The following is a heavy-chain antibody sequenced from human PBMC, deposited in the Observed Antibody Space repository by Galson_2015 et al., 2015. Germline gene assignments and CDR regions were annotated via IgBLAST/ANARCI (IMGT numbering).Heavy chain of an antibody. D-gene: IGHD3-10*01. CDR2: TYHGSKWYN. CDR3: ARDRAPGVSRVYFDY. J-gene: IGHJ4*02. V-gene: IGHV6-1*01. Sequence: CAISGDSVSSHSAAWNWIRQSPSRGLEWLGRTYHGSKWYNDYTVSVKSRITINSDTSENQFSLQLNSVTPEDTAVYYCARDRAPGVSRVYFDYWGQGTLVTVSS. CDR1: GDSVSSHSAA.